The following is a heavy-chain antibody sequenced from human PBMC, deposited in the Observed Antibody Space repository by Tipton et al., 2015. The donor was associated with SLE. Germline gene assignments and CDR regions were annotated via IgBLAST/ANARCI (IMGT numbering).Heavy chain of an antibody. Sequence: SLRLSCAASGFTFSSYGMNWVRQAPGKGLEWVSSISSSGGRTYYADSVKGRFTISRGNAKNFLYLQLNSLRAEDTAVYYCAKVDRTNMVTSFDYWGQGTLVTVSS. CDR3: AKVDRTNMVTSFDY. CDR1: GFTFSSYG. V-gene: IGHV3-23*01. J-gene: IGHJ4*02. CDR2: ISSSGGRT. D-gene: IGHD5-18*01.